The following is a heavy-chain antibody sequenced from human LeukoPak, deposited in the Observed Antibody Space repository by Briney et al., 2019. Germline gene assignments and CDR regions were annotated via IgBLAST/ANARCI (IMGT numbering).Heavy chain of an antibody. CDR3: ARDPQPVDTAMVPLYYYYMDV. V-gene: IGHV3-21*01. J-gene: IGHJ6*03. CDR2: ISSSSSYI. CDR1: GFTFSSYS. Sequence: GGSLRLSCAASGFTFSSYSMNWVRQAPGKGLEWVSSISSSSSYIYYADSVKGRFTISRDNAKNSLYLQMNSLRAEDTAVYYCARDPQPVDTAMVPLYYYYMDVWGKGTTVTVS. D-gene: IGHD5-18*01.